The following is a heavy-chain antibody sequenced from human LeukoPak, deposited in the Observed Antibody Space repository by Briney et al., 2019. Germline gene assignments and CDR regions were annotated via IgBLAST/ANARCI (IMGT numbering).Heavy chain of an antibody. V-gene: IGHV4-31*03. J-gene: IGHJ5*02. CDR2: IYYRGRT. CDR3: ATASYKRYATYNWLDP. CDR1: GGSISSGGYY. Sequence: PSQTLCLTCTVSGGSISSGGYYWSWLRQHPGKGLEWVGYIYYRGRTSYSPALKSRVSISVDTSKKQLSLQLSSVTAAHTAVHHCATASYKRYATYNWLDPWGQGTLVTVSS. D-gene: IGHD2-2*01.